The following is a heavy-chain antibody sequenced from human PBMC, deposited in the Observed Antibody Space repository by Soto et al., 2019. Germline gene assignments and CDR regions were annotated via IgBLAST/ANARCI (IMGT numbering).Heavy chain of an antibody. CDR3: ARRMGGSYYIDY. V-gene: IGHV4-39*01. Sequence: SETLSLTCTVSGGSISSSGYYWGWIRQPPGKGLEWIGSIYYSGSTYYNPSLKSRVTISVDTSKNQFSLKLSSVTAADTAVYYCARRMGGSYYIDYWGHGTLVTVSS. CDR1: GGSISSSGYY. D-gene: IGHD1-26*01. J-gene: IGHJ4*01. CDR2: IYYSGST.